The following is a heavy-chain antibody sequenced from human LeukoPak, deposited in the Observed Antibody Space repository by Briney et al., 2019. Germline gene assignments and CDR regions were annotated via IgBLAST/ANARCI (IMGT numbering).Heavy chain of an antibody. CDR2: ISYDGSNK. J-gene: IGHJ4*02. CDR3: AKDRAGSWAIDY. Sequence: GGSLRLSCAASGFTFSTYNMHWVRQAPGKGLECVAVISYDGSNKYYADSVKGRFTISRDDSKNTLYLEINSLNAEDTAVYYCAKDRAGSWAIDYWGQGTLVTVSS. D-gene: IGHD6-13*01. V-gene: IGHV3-30*18. CDR1: GFTFSTYN.